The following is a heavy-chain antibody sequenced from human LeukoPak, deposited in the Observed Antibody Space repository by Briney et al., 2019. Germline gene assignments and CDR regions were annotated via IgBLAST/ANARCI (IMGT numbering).Heavy chain of an antibody. J-gene: IGHJ6*03. CDR2: INPNDGST. V-gene: IGHV1-46*01. CDR3: ARGTMVRGVIMLSYYYYYMDV. D-gene: IGHD3-10*01. CDR1: GYTFTIYY. Sequence: ASVKVSCKASGYTFTIYYMHWVRQAPGQGLEWMGIINPNDGSTSYAQKFQGRVIMTRDTSTRTVYMELSSLSSEDTAVYYCARGTMVRGVIMLSYYYYYMDVWGKGTTVTISS.